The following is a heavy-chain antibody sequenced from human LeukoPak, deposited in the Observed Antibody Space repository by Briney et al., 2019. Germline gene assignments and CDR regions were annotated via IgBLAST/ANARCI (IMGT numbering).Heavy chain of an antibody. V-gene: IGHV3-74*01. Sequence: GASVKVSCKASGYTFTSYYVHWVRQAPGKGLVWVSRINTDGSSTSYADSVKGRFTISRDNAKNTLYLQMNSLRAEDTAVYYCATGDILTMDVWGKGTTVTVSS. CDR1: GYTFTSYY. D-gene: IGHD3-9*01. J-gene: IGHJ6*04. CDR3: ATGDILTMDV. CDR2: INTDGSST.